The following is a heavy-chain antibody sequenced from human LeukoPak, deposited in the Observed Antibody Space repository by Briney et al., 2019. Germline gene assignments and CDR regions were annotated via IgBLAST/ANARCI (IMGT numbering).Heavy chain of an antibody. Sequence: GGSLRLSCAASGFTFSSYGMHWVRQAPGKGLEWVAIISYDGGNKYYADSVKGRFTISRDNSKNTLYLQMNSLRAEDTAVYYCAKALDDSSGYPRPYFDYWGQGTLVTVSS. D-gene: IGHD3-22*01. CDR1: GFTFSSYG. J-gene: IGHJ4*02. V-gene: IGHV3-30*18. CDR2: ISYDGGNK. CDR3: AKALDDSSGYPRPYFDY.